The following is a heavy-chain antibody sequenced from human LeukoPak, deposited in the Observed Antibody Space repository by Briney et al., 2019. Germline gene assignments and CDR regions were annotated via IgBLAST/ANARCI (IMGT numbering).Heavy chain of an antibody. V-gene: IGHV1-2*02. J-gene: IGHJ6*02. Sequence: SVKVSCKASGYTFTGYYMHWVRQAPGQGLEWMGWINPNSGGTKYAQTFKGRVTMTRDTSISTAYMELSSLRSDDTAVYYCARDGDTYGYYYYGLDVWGQGTTVTVSS. CDR1: GYTFTGYY. D-gene: IGHD5-18*01. CDR2: INPNSGGT. CDR3: ARDGDTYGYYYYGLDV.